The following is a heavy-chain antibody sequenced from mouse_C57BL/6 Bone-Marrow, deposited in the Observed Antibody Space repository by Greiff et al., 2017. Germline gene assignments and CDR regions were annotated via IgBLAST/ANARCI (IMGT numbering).Heavy chain of an antibody. CDR1: GYTFTSYW. CDR2: IHPNSGST. J-gene: IGHJ1*01. D-gene: IGHD1-1*01. V-gene: IGHV1-64*01. Sequence: QVQLQQPGAELVKPGASVKLSCKASGYTFTSYWMHWVKQRPGQGLEWIGMIHPNSGSTNYNEKFKSKATLTVDKSSSTAYMQLSSLTSEDSAVYYWARGGRFCGSSWYFDVWGAGTTVTVSS. CDR3: ARGGRFCGSSWYFDV.